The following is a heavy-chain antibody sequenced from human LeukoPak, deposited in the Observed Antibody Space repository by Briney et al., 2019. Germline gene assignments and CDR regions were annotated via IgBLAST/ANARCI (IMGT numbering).Heavy chain of an antibody. CDR1: GFTFSSYA. V-gene: IGHV3-23*01. Sequence: GESLRLSCAASGFTFSSYAMNWVRQAPGKGLEWVSAITGSGGSTYYADSVKGRFTISRDNSKNTLYLQMNSLRAEDTAVYYCAKDPIYGSGSPQYYFDYWGQGTLVTVSS. J-gene: IGHJ4*02. CDR3: AKDPIYGSGSPQYYFDY. D-gene: IGHD3-10*01. CDR2: ITGSGGST.